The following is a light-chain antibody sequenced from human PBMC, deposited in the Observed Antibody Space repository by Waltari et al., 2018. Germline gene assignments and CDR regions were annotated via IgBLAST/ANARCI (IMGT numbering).Light chain of an antibody. V-gene: IGLV6-57*04. CDR3: QSYDGSGSWV. CDR1: SGIIASNF. CDR2: EDH. J-gene: IGLJ3*02. Sequence: FMLTQPHSVSESPGKTITISCTRSSGIIASNFVQWYQHRPGSAPTTVIYEDHQRPSGVPDRFSGSFDRSSNSASLTISGLKTEDEAEYYCQSYDGSGSWVFGGGTKLTVL.